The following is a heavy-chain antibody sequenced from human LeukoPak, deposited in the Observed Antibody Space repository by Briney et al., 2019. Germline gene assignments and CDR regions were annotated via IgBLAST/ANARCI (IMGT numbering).Heavy chain of an antibody. CDR3: ARGHYYFDY. J-gene: IGHJ4*02. Sequence: GGSQRLSCAASGFTFSTYWMSWVRQAPGKGLEWVANIKQDGSEKYYVDSVKGRFTISRDNAKNSVYLQMNSLRGEDTAVYYCARGHYYFDYWGQRTLVTVSS. CDR1: GFTFSTYW. V-gene: IGHV3-7*04. CDR2: IKQDGSEK.